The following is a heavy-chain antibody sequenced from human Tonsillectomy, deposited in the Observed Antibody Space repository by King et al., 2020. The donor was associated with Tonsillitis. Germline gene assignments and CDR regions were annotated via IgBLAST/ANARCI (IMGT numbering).Heavy chain of an antibody. Sequence: VQLVESGGGVVQPGRSLRLSCAASGFTFSSYAMHWVRQAPGKGLEWVAVISYDGSNKYYADSVKGRFTISRDNSKNTLYLQMNSLRAEDTAVYYCAGGVWGGDYYFDYWGQGTLVTVSS. CDR3: AGGVWGGDYYFDY. D-gene: IGHD3-16*01. CDR1: GFTFSSYA. J-gene: IGHJ4*02. V-gene: IGHV3-30-3*01. CDR2: ISYDGSNK.